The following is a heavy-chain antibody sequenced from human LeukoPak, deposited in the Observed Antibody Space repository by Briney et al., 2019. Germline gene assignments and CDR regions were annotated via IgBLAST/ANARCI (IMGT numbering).Heavy chain of an antibody. CDR2: INSDGSST. V-gene: IGHV3-74*01. D-gene: IGHD6-13*01. CDR3: ARGGSSWSAFDI. Sequence: GGSLRLSCAASGFTFSSYWMHWVRQAPGKGLVWVSRINSDGSSTNYADAVKDRFTISRDNAKNTLYLQTNSLRAEDTAVYYCARGGSSWSAFDIWGQGTMVIVSS. J-gene: IGHJ3*02. CDR1: GFTFSSYW.